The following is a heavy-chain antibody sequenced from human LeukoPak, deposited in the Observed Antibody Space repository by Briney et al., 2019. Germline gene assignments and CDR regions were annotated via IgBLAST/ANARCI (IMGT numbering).Heavy chain of an antibody. CDR2: INPNSGGT. V-gene: IGHV1-2*02. D-gene: IGHD3-10*01. Sequence: ASVKVSCKASGYTFTGYYMHWVRQAPGQGLEWMGWINPNSGGTNYAQKFQGRVTMTRDTSISTAYMELSRLRSDDTAVYYCARDADGSGSYRSLRGVLNWFDPWGQGTLVTVSS. CDR1: GYTFTGYY. CDR3: ARDADGSGSYRSLRGVLNWFDP. J-gene: IGHJ5*02.